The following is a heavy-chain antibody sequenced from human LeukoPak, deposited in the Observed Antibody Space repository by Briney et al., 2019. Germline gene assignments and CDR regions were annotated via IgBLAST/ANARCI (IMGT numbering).Heavy chain of an antibody. CDR2: IYPGDSDT. CDR3: ARHGPGTSLRDDAFDY. Sequence: GESLKISCKSFGYSFTKYWIAWVRQTPGKGLEWMGIIYPGDSDTRYSPSFQGQVTISADKSISTAYLQWSSLKASDTAMYYCARHGPGTSLRDDAFDYWGQGTLVTVSS. D-gene: IGHD1-7*01. CDR1: GYSFTKYW. V-gene: IGHV5-51*01. J-gene: IGHJ4*02.